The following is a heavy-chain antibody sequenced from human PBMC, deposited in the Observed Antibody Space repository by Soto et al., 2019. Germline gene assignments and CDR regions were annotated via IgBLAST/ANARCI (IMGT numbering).Heavy chain of an antibody. Sequence: PGVSLRLWYRAAGCKSGDYSCIWIRQAPEKGLEWVGFIRGKAYGGATEYAASVKGRFSISRDDSKGIAYLQMNSLKTEDTAVYYCTRVHHPSGDIYWRKRTLDPVS. CDR1: GCKSGDYS. CDR3: TRVHHPSGDIY. J-gene: IGHJ4*02. D-gene: IGHD2-15*01. V-gene: IGHV3-49*03. CDR2: IRGKAYGGAT.